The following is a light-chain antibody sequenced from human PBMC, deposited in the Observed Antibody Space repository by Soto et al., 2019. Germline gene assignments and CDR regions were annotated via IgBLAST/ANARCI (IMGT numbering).Light chain of an antibody. Sequence: EIVMTQSPATVSVSPGERVTLSCRASQSVNNYLAWYQQKPGQAPRLLVYRIFSRATGVPARFSGSGSGTDFTLTISKLEPEDFAVYYCHQCLSSRTFGQGTKVDIK. CDR1: QSVNNY. CDR2: RIF. J-gene: IGKJ1*01. CDR3: HQCLSSRT. V-gene: IGKV3-15*01.